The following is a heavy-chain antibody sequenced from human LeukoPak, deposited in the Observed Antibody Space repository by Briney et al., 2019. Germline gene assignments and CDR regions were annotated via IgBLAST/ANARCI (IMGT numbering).Heavy chain of an antibody. CDR3: ARDPPSRGTRYFDY. D-gene: IGHD3-16*01. V-gene: IGHV3-21*01. CDR2: ISSTSTYI. Sequence: GSLRLSCAASGFTFSGYSMNWVRQAPGRGLEWVSSISSTSTYIDYADSAKGRFTIPRDNAKNSLFLQMDSLRAEDTAVYYCARDPPSRGTRYFDYWGQGTLVTVSS. CDR1: GFTFSGYS. J-gene: IGHJ4*02.